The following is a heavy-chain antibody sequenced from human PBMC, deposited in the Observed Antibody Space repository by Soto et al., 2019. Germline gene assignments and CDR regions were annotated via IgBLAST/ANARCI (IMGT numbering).Heavy chain of an antibody. CDR2: ISGSGGST. V-gene: IGHV3-23*01. D-gene: IGHD6-19*01. CDR3: ARRSSGWYFDY. J-gene: IGHJ4*02. Sequence: EVQLLESGGGLVQTGGSLRLSCAASGFTFSSYAMNWVRQAPGKGLEWVSVISGSGGSTYYADSVKGRFTISRDNSKNTLHLQMNSLRAEDTAVYYCARRSSGWYFDYWGQGTLVTVSS. CDR1: GFTFSSYA.